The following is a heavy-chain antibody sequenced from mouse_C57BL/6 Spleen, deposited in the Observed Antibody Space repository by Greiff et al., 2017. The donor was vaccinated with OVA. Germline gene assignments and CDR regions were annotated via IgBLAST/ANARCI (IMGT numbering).Heavy chain of an antibody. Sequence: DVKLVESGGGLVQPKGSLKLSCAASGFSFNTYAMNWVRQAPGKGLEWVARIRSKRNNYATYYADSVKARFTISRDDTESMLYLQMNNLKTEDTAMYSCVRNYDGCYDYYAMDYWGQGTSVTVSS. CDR2: IRSKRNNYAT. D-gene: IGHD2-3*01. J-gene: IGHJ4*01. CDR1: GFSFNTYA. CDR3: VRNYDGCYDYYAMDY. V-gene: IGHV10-1*01.